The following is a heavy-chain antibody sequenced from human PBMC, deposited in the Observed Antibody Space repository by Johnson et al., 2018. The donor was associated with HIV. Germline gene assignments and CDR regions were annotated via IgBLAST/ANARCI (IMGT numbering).Heavy chain of an antibody. CDR2: IRYDGSNK. J-gene: IGHJ3*02. CDR1: GLTFSNYG. CDR3: AKEEEDAFDI. Sequence: QMLLVESGGGVVQPGGSLRLSCAASGLTFSNYGSHWVRQAPGKGLEWVAFIRYDGSNKYYADSVKGRFTISRDNSKNTLYLQMNSLRAEDTAVYYCAKEEEDAFDIWGQGTMVTVSS. V-gene: IGHV3-30*02.